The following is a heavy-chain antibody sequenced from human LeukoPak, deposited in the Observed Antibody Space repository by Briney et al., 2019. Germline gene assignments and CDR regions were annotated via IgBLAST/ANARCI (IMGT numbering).Heavy chain of an antibody. CDR3: AKSVVLLWFGELFPHDY. V-gene: IGHV3-23*01. CDR2: ISGSGGST. Sequence: GGSLRLSCAASGFTFSSYAMSWVRQAPGKGLEWVSAISGSGGSTYYADSVKGRFTISRDNSKNTLYLQMNSLRAEDTAVYYCAKSVVLLWFGELFPHDYWGQGTLVTVSP. D-gene: IGHD3-10*01. J-gene: IGHJ4*02. CDR1: GFTFSSYA.